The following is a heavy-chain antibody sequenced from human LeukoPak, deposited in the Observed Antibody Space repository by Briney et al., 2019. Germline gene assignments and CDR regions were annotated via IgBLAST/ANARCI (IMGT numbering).Heavy chain of an antibody. CDR2: ISSSGSTI. Sequence: GSLRLSFAASGFTFSDYYMSWIRQAPGKGLEWVSYISSSGSTIYYADSVKGRFTVSRDNSKNTLYLQMNSLRAEDTAVYYCAKDRSIAARHGGYWGQGTLVTVSS. J-gene: IGHJ4*02. CDR3: AKDRSIAARHGGY. CDR1: GFTFSDYY. D-gene: IGHD6-6*01. V-gene: IGHV3-11*01.